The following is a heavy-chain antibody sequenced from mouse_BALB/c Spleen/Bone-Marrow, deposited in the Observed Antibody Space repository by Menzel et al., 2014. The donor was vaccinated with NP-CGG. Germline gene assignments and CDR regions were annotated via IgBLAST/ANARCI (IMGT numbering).Heavy chain of an antibody. J-gene: IGHJ4*01. CDR3: ARDGNYRYAMDY. D-gene: IGHD2-1*01. V-gene: IGHV1S81*02. CDR1: GFTFTSYW. Sequence: VKLMESGAELVKPGASVKLPCMASGFTFTSYWIHWVKQRPGQGPEWIGEINPSNGRTNYNEKFKSKATLTEDKSSSTAYMQLSSLTSEDSAVYYCARDGNYRYAMDYWGQGTSVTVSS. CDR2: INPSNGRT.